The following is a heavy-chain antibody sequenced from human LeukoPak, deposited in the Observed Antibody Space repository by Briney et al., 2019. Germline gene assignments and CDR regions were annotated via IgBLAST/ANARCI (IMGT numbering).Heavy chain of an antibody. CDR3: ARYSSSWYSPFDY. J-gene: IGHJ4*02. V-gene: IGHV4-30-4*08. D-gene: IGHD6-13*01. CDR2: IYYSGST. Sequence: SETLSLTCTVSGGSISSGDYYWSWIRQPPGKGLEWIGFIYYSGSTYYNPSLKSRLTISVDTSKNQFSLKLSSVTAADTAVYYCARYSSSWYSPFDYWGQGTLVTVSS. CDR1: GGSISSGDYY.